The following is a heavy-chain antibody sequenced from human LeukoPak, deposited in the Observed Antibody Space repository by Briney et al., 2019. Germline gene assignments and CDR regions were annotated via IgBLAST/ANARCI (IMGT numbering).Heavy chain of an antibody. D-gene: IGHD3-10*01. Sequence: GGSLRLSCAASGFTFSSYGMHWVRQAPGKGLEWVAFIRYDGSNKYYADSVKGRFTISRDNSKNTLYLQLNSLRVEDTAVYYCARDRGGDYGSESWGQGTLVTVSS. CDR1: GFTFSSYG. CDR3: ARDRGGDYGSES. CDR2: IRYDGSNK. J-gene: IGHJ5*02. V-gene: IGHV3-30*02.